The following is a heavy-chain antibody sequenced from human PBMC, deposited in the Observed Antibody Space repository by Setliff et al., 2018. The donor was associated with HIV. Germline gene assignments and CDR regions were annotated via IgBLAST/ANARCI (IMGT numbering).Heavy chain of an antibody. CDR3: AREGRDSYGLSTFFFDF. CDR1: GFTFSDSY. J-gene: IGHJ5*01. CDR2: ISSRGTTI. V-gene: IGHV3-11*01. D-gene: IGHD5-18*01. Sequence: GGSLRLSCAASGFTFSDSYMSWIRQAPGKGLEWLAYISSRGTTIYYADSVKGRFTISRDNAKNSLYLQMKSLRAEDTAVYYCAREGRDSYGLSTFFFDFWGPGTLVTVSS.